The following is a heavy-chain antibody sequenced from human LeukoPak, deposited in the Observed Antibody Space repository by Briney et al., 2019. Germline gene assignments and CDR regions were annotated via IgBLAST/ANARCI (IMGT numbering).Heavy chain of an antibody. V-gene: IGHV3-30-3*01. CDR3: ARGDIAVAGPGYYYYGMDV. D-gene: IGHD6-19*01. CDR2: ISYDGSNK. J-gene: IGHJ6*02. Sequence: GGPLRLSCAASGFTFSSYAMHWVRQAPGKGLEWVAVISYDGSNKYYADSVKGRFTISRDNSKNTLYLQMNSLRAEDTAVYYCARGDIAVAGPGYYYYGMDVWGQGTTVTVSS. CDR1: GFTFSSYA.